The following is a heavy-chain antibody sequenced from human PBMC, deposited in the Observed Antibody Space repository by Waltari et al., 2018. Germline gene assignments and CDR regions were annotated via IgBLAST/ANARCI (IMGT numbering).Heavy chain of an antibody. V-gene: IGHV3-23*01. CDR2: ITGSGDAT. CDR3: AKSPKVATIFDY. Sequence: EVQLLESGGGLAQPGGSLRLSCAASGFTFSNCTMSWVRQAPGKGVGRVSGITGSGDATYYADSVKGRFTISRDNSKNTLYLQMNNLRAEDTAVYYCAKSPKVATIFDYWGQGTLVTVS. CDR1: GFTFSNCT. J-gene: IGHJ4*02. D-gene: IGHD5-12*01.